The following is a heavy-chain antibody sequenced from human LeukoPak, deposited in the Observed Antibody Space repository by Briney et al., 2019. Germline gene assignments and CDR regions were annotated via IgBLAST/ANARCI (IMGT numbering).Heavy chain of an antibody. CDR2: INPNSGGT. Sequence: GSVKVSCKASGYTFTGYYMHWVRQAPGQGLEWMGWINPNSGGTNYAQVYQGGVTMTRDTSISTAYLELSRLRSDDTAVYYCARGGYDFWSGYYANWFDPWGQGTLVTVSS. V-gene: IGHV1-2*02. CDR3: ARGGYDFWSGYYANWFDP. D-gene: IGHD3-3*01. J-gene: IGHJ5*02. CDR1: GYTFTGYY.